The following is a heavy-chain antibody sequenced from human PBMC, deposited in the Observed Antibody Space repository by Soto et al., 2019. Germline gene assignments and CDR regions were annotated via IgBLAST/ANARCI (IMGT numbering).Heavy chain of an antibody. CDR1: GGSISSGGYY. V-gene: IGHV4-31*03. Sequence: SETLSLTCTVSGGSISSGGYYWSWICQHPGKGLEWIGYIYYSGSTYYNPSLKSRVTISVDTSKNQFSLKLSSVTAADTAVYYCARVLRWKGWFDYWGQGTLVTVSS. J-gene: IGHJ4*02. D-gene: IGHD4-17*01. CDR2: IYYSGST. CDR3: ARVLRWKGWFDY.